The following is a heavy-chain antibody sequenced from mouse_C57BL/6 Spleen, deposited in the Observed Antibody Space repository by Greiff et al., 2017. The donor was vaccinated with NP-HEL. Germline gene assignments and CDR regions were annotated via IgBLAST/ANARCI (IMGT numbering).Heavy chain of an antibody. Sequence: EVKLMESGGGLVKPGGSLKLSCAASGFTFSDYGMHWVRQAPEKGLEWVAYISSGSSTIYYADTVKGRFTISRDNAKNTLFLQMTSLRSEDTAMYYCARAPDGYYVAMDYWGQGTSVTVSS. CDR3: ARAPDGYYVAMDY. CDR2: ISSGSSTI. J-gene: IGHJ4*01. CDR1: GFTFSDYG. D-gene: IGHD2-3*01. V-gene: IGHV5-17*01.